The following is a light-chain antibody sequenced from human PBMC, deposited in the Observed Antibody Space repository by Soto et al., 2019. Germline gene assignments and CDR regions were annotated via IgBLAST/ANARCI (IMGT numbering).Light chain of an antibody. CDR1: SSNIGAGYD. Sequence: QSVLTQPPSVSGATGQRVTISCTGSSSNIGAGYDVHWYQQLPGTAPKVLIYGNSNQPAGVPDRFSGSKSGTSASLAITGLQAEDEADYYCQSYDSSLSGSVVFGGGTKLTV. V-gene: IGLV1-40*01. CDR2: GNS. J-gene: IGLJ2*01. CDR3: QSYDSSLSGSVV.